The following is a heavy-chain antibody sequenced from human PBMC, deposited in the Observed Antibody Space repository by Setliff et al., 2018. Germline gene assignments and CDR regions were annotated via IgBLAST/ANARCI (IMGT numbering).Heavy chain of an antibody. J-gene: IGHJ5*02. V-gene: IGHV4-4*08. CDR1: GGSISRDH. CDR3: ARDQGYCGSASCYDQLWFDP. D-gene: IGHD2-2*01. Sequence: SETLSLTCTVSGGSISRDHWSWNRQPPGKGLEWIGYTYSSGRTNYNPSLKRRVTISADTSKNQLSLKLSSVTAADTAGYYCARDQGYCGSASCYDQLWFDPWGQGTLVTVSS. CDR2: TYSSGRT.